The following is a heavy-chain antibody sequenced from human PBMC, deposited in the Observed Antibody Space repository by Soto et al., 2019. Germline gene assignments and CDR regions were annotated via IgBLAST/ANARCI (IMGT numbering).Heavy chain of an antibody. CDR1: EFTFRSHW. Sequence: DVQLVESGGGLVQPGGSLRLSCAASEFTFRSHWMHWVRQAPGKGLEWVANINEDGRENYYVDSVKGRFTISRDNAKNSLYLQMNSLRAEDTAIYYCARELLRVCSFDIWGQGTMVTVSS. CDR2: INEDGREN. J-gene: IGHJ3*02. D-gene: IGHD1-26*01. CDR3: ARELLRVCSFDI. V-gene: IGHV3-7*01.